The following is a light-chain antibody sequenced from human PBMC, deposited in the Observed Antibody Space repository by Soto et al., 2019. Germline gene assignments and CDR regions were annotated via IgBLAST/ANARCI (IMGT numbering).Light chain of an antibody. CDR2: ANN. CDR3: ATWDDSLNGPV. Sequence: QSVLTQPPSASGTPGQRVTISCSGSRSNLGSNTVDWYQQVPGTVPKLLNYANNQRPSGVPDRFSGSKSGTSASLAISGLQSEDEADYYCATWDDSLNGPVFGGGTKLTVL. V-gene: IGLV1-44*01. J-gene: IGLJ3*02. CDR1: RSNLGSNT.